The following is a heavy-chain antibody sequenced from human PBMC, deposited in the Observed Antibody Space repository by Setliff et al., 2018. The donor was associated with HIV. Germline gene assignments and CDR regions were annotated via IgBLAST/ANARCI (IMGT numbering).Heavy chain of an antibody. J-gene: IGHJ4*02. CDR3: ARAAAGNTGPFDL. Sequence: TCTVSDSGTYYWSWIRQPAGKGLEWIGRVSSRGDTNYNPSLKSRVTMSVDTSKNQFSLKLTSVTASDTAVYYCARAAAGNTGPFDLWGQGSPVTVSS. CDR2: VSSRGDT. D-gene: IGHD4-17*01. V-gene: IGHV4-61*02. CDR1: DSGTYY.